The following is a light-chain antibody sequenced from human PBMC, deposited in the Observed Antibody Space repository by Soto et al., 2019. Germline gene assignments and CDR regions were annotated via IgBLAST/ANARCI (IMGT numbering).Light chain of an antibody. V-gene: IGLV2-8*01. CDR3: SSYAGSNSYV. Sequence: QSVLTQPPSASGSPGQSVTISCTGTSSDVGGYNYVSWYQQHPGKAPKLMIYEVSKRPSGVPDRFSGSKSGNTASLTVSGLQAEDEADYYCSSYAGSNSYVFGTGTKLT. CDR2: EVS. CDR1: SSDVGGYNY. J-gene: IGLJ1*01.